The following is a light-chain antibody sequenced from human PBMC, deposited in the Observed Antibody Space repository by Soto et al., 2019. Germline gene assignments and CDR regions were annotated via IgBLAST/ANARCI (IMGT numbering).Light chain of an antibody. CDR2: DTS. Sequence: EIVMTQSPATLSVSPGERATLSCRASHSVSSLAWYQQKPGQAPRLLIYDTSTGATGIPARFSGSGSGTEFTLTISSLQSEDSAVYYCQQYNNWPRTFGRGTKVEIK. CDR1: HSVSS. CDR3: QQYNNWPRT. V-gene: IGKV3-15*01. J-gene: IGKJ1*01.